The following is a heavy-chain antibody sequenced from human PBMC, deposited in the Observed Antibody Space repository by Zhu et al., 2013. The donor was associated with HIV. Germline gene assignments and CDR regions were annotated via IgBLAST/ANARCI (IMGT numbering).Heavy chain of an antibody. CDR2: INSDGSST. Sequence: EVQLVESGGGLVQPGGSLRLSCAASGFTFSTYWMHWVRQAPGKGLVWVSRINSDGSSTNYADSVKGRFTISRDSAKNTLYLQMNSLRVEDTAVYYCVRDLSGSYAHFDYWGQGTLVTVSS. V-gene: IGHV3-74*01. CDR3: VRDLSGSYAHFDY. D-gene: IGHD1-26*01. CDR1: GFTFSTYW. J-gene: IGHJ4*02.